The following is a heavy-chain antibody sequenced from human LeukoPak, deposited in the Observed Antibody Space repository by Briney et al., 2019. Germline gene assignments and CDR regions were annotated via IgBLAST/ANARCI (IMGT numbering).Heavy chain of an antibody. CDR3: AREGRGYSYSFYYFDY. J-gene: IGHJ4*02. CDR1: GFTFSSYA. V-gene: IGHV4-34*01. CDR2: INHSGST. Sequence: PGGSLRLSCAASGFTFSSYAMSWVRQPPGKGLEWIGEINHSGSTNYNPSLKSRVTISVDTSKNQFSLKLNSVTAADTAVYYCAREGRGYSYSFYYFDYWGQGTLVTVSS. D-gene: IGHD5-18*01.